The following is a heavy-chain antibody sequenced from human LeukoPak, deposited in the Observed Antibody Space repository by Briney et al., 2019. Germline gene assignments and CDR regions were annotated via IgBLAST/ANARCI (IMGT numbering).Heavy chain of an antibody. CDR3: ARDHPGVVITKVPFL. V-gene: IGHV4-31*03. CDR2: IYYSGST. J-gene: IGHJ4*02. CDR1: GGSISSGGYY. D-gene: IGHD3-22*01. Sequence: SETLSLTCTVSGGSISSGGYYWSWIRQHPGKGLEWIGYIYYSGSTYYNPSLKSRVTISVDTSKNQFSLKLSSVTAADTAEYYCARDHPGVVITKVPFLWGQGTLVTVSS.